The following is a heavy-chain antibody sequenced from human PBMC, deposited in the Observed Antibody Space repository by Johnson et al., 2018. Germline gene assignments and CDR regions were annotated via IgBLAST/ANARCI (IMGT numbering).Heavy chain of an antibody. D-gene: IGHD6-19*01. V-gene: IGHV3-11*01. Sequence: QVQLQESGGGVVQPGRSLRLSCEASGFTFSDYYMRWIRQAPGKGLERVSYISSSGSTIYYAEPVKGRFTISRDNLKNTLYLQMNSLRAKDTAVYYCASAQYSSGWLRARRHYGMDVWGQGTTVTVSS. CDR2: ISSSGSTI. CDR1: GFTFSDYY. J-gene: IGHJ6*02. CDR3: ASAQYSSGWLRARRHYGMDV.